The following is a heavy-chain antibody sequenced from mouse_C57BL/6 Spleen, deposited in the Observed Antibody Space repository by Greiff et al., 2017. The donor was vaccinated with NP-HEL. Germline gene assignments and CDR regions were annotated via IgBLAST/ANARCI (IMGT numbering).Heavy chain of an antibody. V-gene: IGHV14-1*01. D-gene: IGHD2-4*01. CDR1: GFNITDYY. Sequence: VQLQQSGAELVRPGASVKLSCTASGFNITDYYMHWVKQRPEQGLEWIGRIDPEDGDTEYAPKFQGKATTTADTSSNTAYLQLSSLTSEDTAVYYCTTCDYDYAMDYWGQGTSVTVSS. CDR3: TTCDYDYAMDY. J-gene: IGHJ4*01. CDR2: IDPEDGDT.